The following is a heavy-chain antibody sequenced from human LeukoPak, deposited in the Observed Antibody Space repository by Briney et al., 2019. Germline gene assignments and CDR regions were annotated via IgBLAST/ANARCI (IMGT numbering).Heavy chain of an antibody. J-gene: IGHJ4*02. CDR1: GYTFTDYY. V-gene: IGHV1-2*02. CDR2: ITPNSGAT. D-gene: IGHD3-22*01. CDR3: ARVSRFYYDSSGDFDY. Sequence: VASVKVSCKASGYTFTDYYMHWVRQGPGQGLEWMGWITPNSGATKYAQKFRGRVSMTRDTSINTAYMELSRLRSDDTAIYYCARVSRFYYDSSGDFDYWGQGTLVTVSS.